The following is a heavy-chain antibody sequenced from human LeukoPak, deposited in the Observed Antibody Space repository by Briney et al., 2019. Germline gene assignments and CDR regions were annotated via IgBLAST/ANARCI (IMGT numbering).Heavy chain of an antibody. CDR3: ARGDFWSGYYH. CDR2: INYSGST. J-gene: IGHJ4*02. D-gene: IGHD3-3*01. Sequence: SETLSLTCAVYGGSFSGYYWSWIRQPPGKGLEWIGEINYSGSTNYNPSLKSRVTISVDTSKNQFSLKLSSVTAADTAVYYCARGDFWSGYYHWGQGTLVTVSS. CDR1: GGSFSGYY. V-gene: IGHV4-34*01.